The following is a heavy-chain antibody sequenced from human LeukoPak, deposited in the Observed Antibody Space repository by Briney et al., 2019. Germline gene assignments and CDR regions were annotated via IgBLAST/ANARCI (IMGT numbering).Heavy chain of an antibody. J-gene: IGHJ5*02. CDR3: ARGSSSYYNWFDP. V-gene: IGHV4-31*03. D-gene: IGHD6-13*01. CDR2: IYYTGST. Sequence: PSETLSLTCIVSGDSISSGGFYWGWIRQHPGKGLEWTGHIYYTGSTYYNPSLESRLTMSVDTSKNQFSLRLRSVTAADTAVYYCARGSSSYYNWFDPWGQGTLVAVSS. CDR1: GDSISSGGFY.